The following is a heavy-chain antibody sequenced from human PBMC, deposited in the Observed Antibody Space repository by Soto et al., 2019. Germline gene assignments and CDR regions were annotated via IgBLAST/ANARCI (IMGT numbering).Heavy chain of an antibody. D-gene: IGHD2-2*01. CDR3: ANRAVPAAVYYFDY. J-gene: IGHJ4*02. Sequence: PGGSLRLSCAAPGFTFSSYAMSWVRQAPGKGLEWVSSISGSGGSIYYADSVKGRFTISRDNSKNTLYLQMNSLRAEDTAVYYCANRAVPAAVYYFDYWGQGTLVTVSS. V-gene: IGHV3-23*01. CDR2: ISGSGGSI. CDR1: GFTFSSYA.